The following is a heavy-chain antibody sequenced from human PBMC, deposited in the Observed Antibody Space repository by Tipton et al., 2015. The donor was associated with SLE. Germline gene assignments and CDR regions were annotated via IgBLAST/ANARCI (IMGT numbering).Heavy chain of an antibody. CDR3: TRDSSISTGGDYFDY. J-gene: IGHJ4*02. Sequence: GLVKPSQTLSLTCAISGDSISSNSAAWNWIRQSPSRGLEWLGRTYYRSRWYRDYAVSVKSRISIDADTSKNQISLQLNSVTPEDTAVYYCTRDSSISTGGDYFDYWCQGTLVTVSS. V-gene: IGHV6-1*01. D-gene: IGHD6-13*01. CDR1: GDSISSNSAA. CDR2: TYYRSRWYR.